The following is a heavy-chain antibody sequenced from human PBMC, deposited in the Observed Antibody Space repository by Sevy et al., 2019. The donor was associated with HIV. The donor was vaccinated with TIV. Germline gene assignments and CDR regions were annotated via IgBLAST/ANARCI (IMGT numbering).Heavy chain of an antibody. CDR1: GGSVSGSTNY. D-gene: IGHD2-8*01. CDR2: LYYGGST. Sequence: SETLSLTCTVSGGSVSGSTNYWGWIRQSPGKGLEWIGSLYYGGSTYLNPSLKSRVTTSVDTSKNQFSLKLNSVTAADTAVYYCVRHLTNYLYWYFDLWGRGALVTVSS. V-gene: IGHV4-39*01. J-gene: IGHJ2*01. CDR3: VRHLTNYLYWYFDL.